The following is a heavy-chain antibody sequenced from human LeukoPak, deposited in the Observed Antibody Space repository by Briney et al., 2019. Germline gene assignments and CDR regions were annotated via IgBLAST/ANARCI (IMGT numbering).Heavy chain of an antibody. CDR3: ARCPRMTYYYGSGSYRAFDI. CDR2: INHSGST. D-gene: IGHD3-10*01. Sequence: PSETLSLTCAVYGGSFSGYYWSWLRQSPGKGLEWIGEINHSGSTNYNPSLKSRVTISVDTSKNQFSLKLSSVTAADTAVYYCARCPRMTYYYGSGSYRAFDIWGQGTMVTVSS. J-gene: IGHJ3*02. V-gene: IGHV4-34*01. CDR1: GGSFSGYY.